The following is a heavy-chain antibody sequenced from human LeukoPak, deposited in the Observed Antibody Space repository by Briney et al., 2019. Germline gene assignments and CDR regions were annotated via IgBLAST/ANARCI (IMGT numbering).Heavy chain of an antibody. CDR1: GFTFDDYG. CDR2: INWNGGST. V-gene: IGHV3-20*04. Sequence: GGSLRLSCAASGFTFDDYGMSWVRQAPGKGLEWVSGINWNGGSTGYADSVKGRFTISRDNAKNSLYLQMNSLRAEDTALYYCAREGFGSGYYHHFDYWGQGTLVTVSS. J-gene: IGHJ4*02. D-gene: IGHD3-22*01. CDR3: AREGFGSGYYHHFDY.